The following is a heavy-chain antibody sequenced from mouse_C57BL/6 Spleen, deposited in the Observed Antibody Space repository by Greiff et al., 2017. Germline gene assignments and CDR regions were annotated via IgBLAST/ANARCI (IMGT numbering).Heavy chain of an antibody. J-gene: IGHJ3*01. D-gene: IGHD1-1*01. CDR2: IHPNSGST. V-gene: IGHV1-64*01. CDR3: ARRHYGSSYVWFAY. CDR1: GYTFTSYW. Sequence: QVQLRQPGAELVKPGASVKLSCKASGYTFTSYWMHWVKQRPGQGLEWIGMIHPNSGSTNYNEKFKSKATLTVDKSSSTAYMQLSSLTSEDSAVYYCARRHYGSSYVWFAYWGQGTLVTVSA.